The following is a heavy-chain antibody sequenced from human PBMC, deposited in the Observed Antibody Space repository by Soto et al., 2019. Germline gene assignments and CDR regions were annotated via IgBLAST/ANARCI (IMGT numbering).Heavy chain of an antibody. CDR2: ISSSSSYI. Sequence: GGSLRLSCAASGFTFSSYSMNWVRQAPGKGLEWVSSISSSSSYIYYADSVKGRFTISRDNAKNSLYLQMNSLRAEDTAVYYCARAYYYDSSGYARNYYCMDVWGQGTTVTVSS. CDR1: GFTFSSYS. D-gene: IGHD3-22*01. V-gene: IGHV3-21*01. CDR3: ARAYYYDSSGYARNYYCMDV. J-gene: IGHJ6*02.